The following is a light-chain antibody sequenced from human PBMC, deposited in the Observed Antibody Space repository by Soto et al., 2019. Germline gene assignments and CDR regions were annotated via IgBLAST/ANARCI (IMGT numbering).Light chain of an antibody. CDR3: SSYTSDSSYV. CDR1: SSDVGLYDY. J-gene: IGLJ1*01. V-gene: IGLV2-14*01. CDR2: AVS. Sequence: QSVLTQPASVSGSPGQSITISCTGTSSDVGLYDYVSWYQPHPGKAPQLLIYAVSNRPSVVSNRFSASKSGNTASLFISGLQAEDIADYYCSSYTSDSSYVFGSGTKVTVL.